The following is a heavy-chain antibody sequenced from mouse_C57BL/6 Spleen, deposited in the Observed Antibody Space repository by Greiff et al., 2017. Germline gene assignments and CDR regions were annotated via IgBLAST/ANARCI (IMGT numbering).Heavy chain of an antibody. Sequence: EVKLVESGGGLVQPKGSLKLSCAASGFSFNTYAMNWVRQAPGKGLEWVARIRSKSNNYATYYADSVKDRFTISRDDSESMLYLQMNNLKTEDTAMYYCVRRGYYYYGSSYYFDYWGQGTTLTVSS. CDR1: GFSFNTYA. V-gene: IGHV10-1*01. CDR2: IRSKSNNYAT. CDR3: VRRGYYYYGSSYYFDY. J-gene: IGHJ2*01. D-gene: IGHD1-1*01.